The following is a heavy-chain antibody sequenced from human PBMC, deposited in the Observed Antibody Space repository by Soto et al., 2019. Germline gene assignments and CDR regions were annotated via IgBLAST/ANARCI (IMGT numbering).Heavy chain of an antibody. CDR3: ARVGIAVAGTNWFDP. CDR1: GFTFSSYA. Sequence: QVQLVESGGGEVQPGRSLRLSCAASGFTFSSYAMHWVRQAPGKGLEWVAVISYDGSNKYYADSVKGRFTISRDNSKNTLYLQMNSLRAEDTAVYYCARVGIAVAGTNWFDPWGQGTLVTVSS. J-gene: IGHJ5*02. D-gene: IGHD6-19*01. V-gene: IGHV3-30-3*01. CDR2: ISYDGSNK.